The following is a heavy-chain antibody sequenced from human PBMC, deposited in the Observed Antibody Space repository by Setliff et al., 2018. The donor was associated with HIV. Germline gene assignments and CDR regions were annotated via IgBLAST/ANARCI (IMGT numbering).Heavy chain of an antibody. J-gene: IGHJ5*02. D-gene: IGHD7-27*01. CDR2: VSYSESA. Sequence: PSETLSLTCTASGGSITSHYWAWIRQPPGRRLEWIGYVSYSESATYNPSLKSRVTMSLDTSKNQFSLRLSSVTAADTAIYYCARRDTSTGVDPWGQGALVTVSS. CDR1: GGSITSHY. CDR3: ARRDTSTGVDP. V-gene: IGHV4-59*11.